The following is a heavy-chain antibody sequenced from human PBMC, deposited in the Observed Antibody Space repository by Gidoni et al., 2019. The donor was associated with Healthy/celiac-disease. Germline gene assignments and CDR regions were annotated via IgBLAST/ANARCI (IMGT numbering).Heavy chain of an antibody. V-gene: IGHV4-4*02. CDR1: GGSISSSNW. CDR2: INHSGST. J-gene: IGHJ5*02. D-gene: IGHD3-3*01. CDR3: ARAHYDFWSGYSSGGNWFDP. Sequence: QVQLQESGPGLVKPSGTLSLTCAVSGGSISSSNWWSWVRQPPGKGREWIGEINHSGSTNYNPALKSRVTISVDKSKNQFSLKLSSVTAADTAVYYCARAHYDFWSGYSSGGNWFDPWGQGTLVTVSS.